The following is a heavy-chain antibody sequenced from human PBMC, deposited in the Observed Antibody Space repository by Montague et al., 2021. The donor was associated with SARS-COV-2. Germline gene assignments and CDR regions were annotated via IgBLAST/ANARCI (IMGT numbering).Heavy chain of an antibody. CDR3: ARTEIQVWSRRWFDP. V-gene: IGHV4-59*05. Sequence: LRLSCAASGFTVSSNYMSWVRQAPGKGLEWIGSIYYSGSTYYNPSLKSRVTISVDTSKNQFSLKLSSVTAADTAVYYCARTEIQVWSRRWFDPWGQGTLVTVSS. CDR1: GFTVSSNY. CDR2: IYYSGST. D-gene: IGHD5-18*01. J-gene: IGHJ5*02.